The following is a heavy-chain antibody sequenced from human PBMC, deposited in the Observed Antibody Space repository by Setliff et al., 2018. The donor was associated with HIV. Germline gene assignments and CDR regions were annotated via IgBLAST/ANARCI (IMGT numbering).Heavy chain of an antibody. CDR3: ASFFWECSDNLCHRSFQF. D-gene: IGHD3-10*01. CDR1: GGSLSGFY. Sequence: KTSETLSLTCAVYGGSLSGFYWNWIRQSPGKGLEWIGEINHRGGVNYNPSFNSRLTMSVDTSKNQFSLKLTSVTAADTAVYYCASFFWECSDNLCHRSFQFWDQGALVTV. CDR2: INHRGGV. J-gene: IGHJ1*01. V-gene: IGHV4-34*01.